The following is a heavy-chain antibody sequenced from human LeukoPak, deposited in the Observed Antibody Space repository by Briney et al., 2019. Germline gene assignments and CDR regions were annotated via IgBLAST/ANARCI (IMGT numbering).Heavy chain of an antibody. CDR3: ARSGYYYDSSGYLLSR. D-gene: IGHD3-22*01. Sequence: GGSLRLSCAASGFTFSSYGMHWVRQAPGKGLEWVAVISYDGSNKYYADSVKGPFTISRDNSKNTLYLQMNSLRAEDTAVYYCARSGYYYDSSGYLLSRWGQGTLVTVSS. CDR2: ISYDGSNK. CDR1: GFTFSSYG. J-gene: IGHJ4*02. V-gene: IGHV3-30*03.